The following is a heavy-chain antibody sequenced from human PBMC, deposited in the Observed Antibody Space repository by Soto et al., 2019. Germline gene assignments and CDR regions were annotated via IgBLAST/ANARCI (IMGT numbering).Heavy chain of an antibody. D-gene: IGHD2-21*02. CDR1: GGTFSSYA. CDR2: IIPIFGTA. J-gene: IGHJ6*01. CDR3: ARVVTAMGDYYYYGRDV. Sequence: QVQLVQSGAEVKKPGSSVKVSCKASGGTFSSYAISWVRQAPGQGLEWMGGIIPIFGTANYAQKFQGRVTIIADESTSTSYMELSSLRSEDTAVYYCARVVTAMGDYYYYGRDVWGQGTTVTVSS. V-gene: IGHV1-69*12.